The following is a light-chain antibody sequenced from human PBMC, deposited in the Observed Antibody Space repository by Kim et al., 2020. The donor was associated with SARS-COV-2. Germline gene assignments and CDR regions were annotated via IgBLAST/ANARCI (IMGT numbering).Light chain of an antibody. CDR3: QEYGNRHPWT. Sequence: EIVLTQSPATLSVSPGETATLSCRASQSVSSKLAWYQQKPGQPPRLLLYAAATRATGVPARFIGSGSGTEFTLTISSLQSEDFAVYYCQEYGNRHPWTFGQGTKVEIK. CDR2: AAA. V-gene: IGKV3-15*01. CDR1: QSVSSK. J-gene: IGKJ1*01.